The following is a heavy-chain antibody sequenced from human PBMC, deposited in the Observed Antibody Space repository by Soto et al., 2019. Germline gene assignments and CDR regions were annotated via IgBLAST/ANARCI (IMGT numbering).Heavy chain of an antibody. J-gene: IGHJ4*02. CDR1: GGSINNHY. CDR2: IYYTGST. Sequence: QVQLQESGPGLVKPSETLSLTCTVSGGSINNHYWSWIRQPPGKGLEWIGYIYYTGSTNYNPFLKIRITMSVDTSTNQLSPNLTSLTTEDTAMYYCTRANWYSEYWGQGTLVTVSS. V-gene: IGHV4-59*11. D-gene: IGHD2-8*01. CDR3: TRANWYSEY.